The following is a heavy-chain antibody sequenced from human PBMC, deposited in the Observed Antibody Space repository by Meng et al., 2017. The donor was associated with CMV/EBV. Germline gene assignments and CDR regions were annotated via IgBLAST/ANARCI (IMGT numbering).Heavy chain of an antibody. J-gene: IGHJ4*02. V-gene: IGHV3-7*01. Sequence: CAPAGLTFSSYWMSWVRQAPGKGLEWVANIKQDGSEKYYVDSVKGRFTISRDNAKNSLYLQMNSLRAEDTAVYYCARPRVGATWDYWGQGTLVTVSP. D-gene: IGHD1-26*01. CDR3: ARPRVGATWDY. CDR1: GLTFSSYW. CDR2: IKQDGSEK.